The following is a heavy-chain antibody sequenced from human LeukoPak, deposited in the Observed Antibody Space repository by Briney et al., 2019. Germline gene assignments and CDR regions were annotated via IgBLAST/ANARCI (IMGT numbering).Heavy chain of an antibody. J-gene: IGHJ6*03. V-gene: IGHV3-7*01. CDR3: ARCNYYYYYMDV. CDR2: IKQDGSEK. Sequence: HPGGSLRLSCAASGFTFSSYSMNWVRQAPGKGLEWVANIKQDGSEKYYVDSVKGRFTISRDNAKNSLYLQMNSLRAEDTAVYYCARCNYYYYYMDVWGKGTTVTISS. CDR1: GFTFSSYS.